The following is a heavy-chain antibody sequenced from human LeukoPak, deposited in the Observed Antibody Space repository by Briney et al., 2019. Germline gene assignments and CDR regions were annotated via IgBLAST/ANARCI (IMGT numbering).Heavy chain of an antibody. CDR3: TRMTRGHDY. Sequence: SETLSLTCAVSGVSFDDYYWSWVRQTPGKGLEWIGEINNSGYTNDNPSLKSRVTLSIDTSRKQFSLNLRSVTVADAGIYYCTRMTRGHDYWGQGTTVTFSS. J-gene: IGHJ4*02. V-gene: IGHV4-34*01. D-gene: IGHD4-11*01. CDR1: GVSFDDYY. CDR2: INNSGYT.